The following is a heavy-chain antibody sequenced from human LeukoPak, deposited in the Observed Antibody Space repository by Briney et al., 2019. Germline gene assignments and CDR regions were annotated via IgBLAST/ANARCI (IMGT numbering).Heavy chain of an antibody. V-gene: IGHV3-30-3*01. Sequence: GGSLRLSCAASGFTFSSYAMHWVRQAPGKGLEWVAVISYDGSNKYYADSVKGRFTISRDNSKNTLYLQMNSLRAEDTAVYYCAREGYGDYTDTFDYWAREPWSPSPQ. J-gene: IGHJ4*02. CDR2: ISYDGSNK. CDR1: GFTFSSYA. D-gene: IGHD4-17*01. CDR3: AREGYGDYTDTFDY.